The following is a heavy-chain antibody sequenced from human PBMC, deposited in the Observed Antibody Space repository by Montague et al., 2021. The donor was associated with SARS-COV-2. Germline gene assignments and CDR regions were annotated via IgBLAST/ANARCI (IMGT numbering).Heavy chain of an antibody. CDR2: FYSVGST. CDR3: AGETMTADAFDI. Sequence: SETLSLTCTVSGASVGSSDWGWIRQSPGKGLEWFGYFYSVGSTDYNPSLKSRATITRDTSKNQFSLKVRSVTAADTAAYYCAGETMTADAFDIWGQGAMVTVSS. D-gene: IGHD1-14*01. V-gene: IGHV4-59*02. J-gene: IGHJ3*02. CDR1: GASVGSSD.